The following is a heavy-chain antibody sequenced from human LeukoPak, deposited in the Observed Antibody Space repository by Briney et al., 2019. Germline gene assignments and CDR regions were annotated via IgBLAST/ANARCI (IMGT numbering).Heavy chain of an antibody. CDR1: GGSISSYY. CDR3: ARGGAIAARGAYYYYGMDV. Sequence: SETLSLTCTVSGGSISSYYWSWIRQPPGKGLEWIGEINHSGSTNYNPSLKSRVTISVDTSKNQFSLKLSSVTAADTAVYYCARGGAIAARGAYYYYGMDVWGQGTTVTVSS. D-gene: IGHD6-6*01. CDR2: INHSGST. J-gene: IGHJ6*02. V-gene: IGHV4-34*01.